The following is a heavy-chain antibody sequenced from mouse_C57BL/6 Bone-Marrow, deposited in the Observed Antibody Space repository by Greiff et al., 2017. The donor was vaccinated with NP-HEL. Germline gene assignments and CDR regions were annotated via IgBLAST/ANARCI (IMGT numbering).Heavy chain of an antibody. CDR2: ISSGGSYT. CDR3: AADYYGSSYNY. J-gene: IGHJ2*01. CDR1: GFTFSSYG. V-gene: IGHV5-6*01. D-gene: IGHD1-1*01. Sequence: EVKVVESGGDLVKPGGSLKLSCAASGFTFSSYGMSWVRQTPDKRLEWVATISSGGSYTYYPDSVKGRFTISRDNAKNTLYLQMSSLKSEDTAMYYCAADYYGSSYNYWGQGTTLTVSS.